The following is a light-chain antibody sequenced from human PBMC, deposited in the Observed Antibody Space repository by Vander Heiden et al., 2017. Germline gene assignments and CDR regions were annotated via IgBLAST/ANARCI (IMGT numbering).Light chain of an antibody. CDR1: RGFDSNY. J-gene: IGKJ2*01. V-gene: IGKV3-20*01. CDR2: GAT. Sequence: ETGLPQPPGTRPLSPGERATLSGRSSRGFDSNYLVWYQQKPSQATWRLIYGATRRTAVIPNMINSGASGAVSILIISRLPPEDSALYCCQKYGTPPTFGQGTKLEIK. CDR3: QKYGTPPT.